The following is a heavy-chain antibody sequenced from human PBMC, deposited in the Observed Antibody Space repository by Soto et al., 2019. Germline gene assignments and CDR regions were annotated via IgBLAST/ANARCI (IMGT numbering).Heavy chain of an antibody. CDR1: GGSFSGYY. CDR3: ARGIPNYDSIADATEYFQH. J-gene: IGHJ1*01. V-gene: IGHV4-34*01. D-gene: IGHD3-22*01. Sequence: SETLSLTCAVYGGSFSGYYWSWIRQPPGKGLEWIGEINHSGSTNYNPSLKSRVTISVDTSKNQFSLKLSSVTAADTAVYYCARGIPNYDSIADATEYFQHWGQGTLVTVSP. CDR2: INHSGST.